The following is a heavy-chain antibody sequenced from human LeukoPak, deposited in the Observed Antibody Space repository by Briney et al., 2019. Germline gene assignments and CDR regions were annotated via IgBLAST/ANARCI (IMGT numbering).Heavy chain of an antibody. CDR3: AGYGSGSPFDY. CDR1: GGSISSGSYY. V-gene: IGHV4-61*02. Sequence: PSQTLSLTCTVSGGSISSGSYYWSWIRQPAGKGLEWIGRIYTSGSTNYNPSLKSRVTISVDTSKNQFSLKLSSVTAADTAVYYCAGYGSGSPFDYWGQGTLVTVSS. D-gene: IGHD3-10*01. J-gene: IGHJ4*02. CDR2: IYTSGST.